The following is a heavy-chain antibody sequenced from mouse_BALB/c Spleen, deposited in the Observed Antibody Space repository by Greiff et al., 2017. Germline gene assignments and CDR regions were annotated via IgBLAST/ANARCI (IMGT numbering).Heavy chain of an antibody. D-gene: IGHD2-10*01. CDR3: AKDAAYYCNGWFAY. CDR1: GFTFTDYY. Sequence: EVMLVESGGGLVQPGGSLRLSCATSGFTFTDYYMSWVRQPPGKALEWLGFIRNNGIGYTTAYSVSVKGRFTISSDNYQSILYLQMNTLRAVDSDTHYGAKDAAYYCNGWFAYWGQGTLVTVSA. J-gene: IGHJ3*01. V-gene: IGHV7-3*02. CDR2: IRNNGIGYTT.